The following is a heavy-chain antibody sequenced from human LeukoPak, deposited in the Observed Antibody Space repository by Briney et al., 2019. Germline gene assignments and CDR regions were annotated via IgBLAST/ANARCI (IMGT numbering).Heavy chain of an antibody. CDR3: ARGYCSSTSCYWSFDY. Sequence: GASVKVSCKASGGTFSSYAISWVGQAPGQGLEWMGGIIPIFCTANYAQKFKGRVTITADESTSTAYMELSSLRSEDTAVYYCARGYCSSTSCYWSFDYWGQGTLVTVSS. J-gene: IGHJ4*02. D-gene: IGHD2-2*01. CDR2: IIPIFCTA. V-gene: IGHV1-69*13. CDR1: GGTFSSYA.